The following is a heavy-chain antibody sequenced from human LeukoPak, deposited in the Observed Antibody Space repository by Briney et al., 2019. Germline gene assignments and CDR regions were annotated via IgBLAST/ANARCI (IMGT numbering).Heavy chain of an antibody. CDR3: ARTPMTKPFYYYYYLDV. Sequence: KPSETLSLTCTVSGGSISSYYWSWIRQPPGKGLEWIGYIYYRGVTKYNPSLKGRVTISADTSKNQFSLKLSSVTAADTAVYYCARTPMTKPFYYYYYLDVWGKGTTVTVSS. J-gene: IGHJ6*03. V-gene: IGHV4-59*01. CDR2: IYYRGVT. CDR1: GGSISSYY. D-gene: IGHD3-22*01.